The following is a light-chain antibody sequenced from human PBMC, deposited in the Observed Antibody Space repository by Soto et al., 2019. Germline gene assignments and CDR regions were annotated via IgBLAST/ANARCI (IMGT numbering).Light chain of an antibody. CDR2: DAS. V-gene: IGKV3-15*01. CDR3: QQYDRWPVT. Sequence: EVVMTKPPATLSVSPGERVTFSCRASQSVTTNLAWYQHKPGQSPRLLISDASTGASGIPPRFSGSGSGTEFTLTIDRLQSADFAVYYCQQYDRWPVTFGGGTKV. J-gene: IGKJ4*01. CDR1: QSVTTN.